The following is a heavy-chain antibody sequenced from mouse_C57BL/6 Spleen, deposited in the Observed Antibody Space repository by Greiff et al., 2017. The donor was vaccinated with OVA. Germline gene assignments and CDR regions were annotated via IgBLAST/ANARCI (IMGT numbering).Heavy chain of an antibody. CDR2: IYPGSGST. V-gene: IGHV1-55*01. D-gene: IGHD2-3*01. Sequence: QVQLKQPGAELVKPGASVKMSCKASGYTFTSYWITWVKQRPGQGLEWIGDIYPGSGSTNYNEKFKSKATLTVDTSSSTAYMQLSSLTSEDSAVYYCARGGVYDGYLWYFDVWGTGTTVTVSS. J-gene: IGHJ1*03. CDR3: ARGGVYDGYLWYFDV. CDR1: GYTFTSYW.